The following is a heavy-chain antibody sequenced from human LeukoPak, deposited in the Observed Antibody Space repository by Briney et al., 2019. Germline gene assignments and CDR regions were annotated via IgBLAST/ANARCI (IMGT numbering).Heavy chain of an antibody. J-gene: IGHJ4*02. CDR3: ARLTREGYGAGGEGLDY. D-gene: IGHD5-24*01. V-gene: IGHV4-59*08. CDR2: IYYTGSA. Sequence: TPSETLSLTCTVSGGSISNYYWSWIRQPPGKGLEWIGYIYYTGSANYHPSLKSRVTISVDPSKNQFSLKLSSVTAADTAVYYCARLTREGYGAGGEGLDYWGQGTLVTVSS. CDR1: GGSISNYY.